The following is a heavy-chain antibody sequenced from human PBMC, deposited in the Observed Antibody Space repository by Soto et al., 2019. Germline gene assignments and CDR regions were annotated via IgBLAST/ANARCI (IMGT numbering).Heavy chain of an antibody. V-gene: IGHV1-69*06. Sequence: QVQLVQSGAEVKKPGSSVSVSCTASGGSFITYTVNWVRQAPGQGLVWIGRIIPMYVSANYAQRFQGRVTTSADTTTNIAYMELSGLRYEKTALYYGATWRTESARYCFDYWGQGTLVSVSS. D-gene: IGHD1-20*01. J-gene: IGHJ4*02. CDR2: IIPMYVSA. CDR1: GGSFITYT. CDR3: ATWRTESARYCFDY.